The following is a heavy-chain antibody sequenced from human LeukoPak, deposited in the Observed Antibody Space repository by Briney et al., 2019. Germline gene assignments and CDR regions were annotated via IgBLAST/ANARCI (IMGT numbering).Heavy chain of an antibody. CDR1: RFTFSSYA. D-gene: IGHD1-1*01. J-gene: IGHJ5*02. V-gene: IGHV1-69*01. CDR2: IIPIFGTA. CDR3: ARLNAYNWNDLVNWFDP. Sequence: PGGSLRLSCAASRFTFSSYAISWVRQAPGQGLEWMGGIIPIFGTANYAQKFQGRVTITADESTSTAYMELSSLRSEDTAVYYCARLNAYNWNDLVNWFDPWGQGTLVTVSS.